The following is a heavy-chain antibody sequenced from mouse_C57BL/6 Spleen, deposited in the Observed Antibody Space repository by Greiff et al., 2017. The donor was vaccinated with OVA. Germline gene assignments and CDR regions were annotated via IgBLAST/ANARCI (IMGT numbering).Heavy chain of an antibody. Sequence: EVKLVESGGDLVKPGGSLKLSCAASGFTFSSYGMSWVRQTPDKRLEWVATISSGGSYTYYPDSVKGRFTISRDNAKNTLYLQMSSLKSEDTAMYYGARAITTVVATDWYFDVWGTGTTVTVSS. J-gene: IGHJ1*03. V-gene: IGHV5-6*01. CDR3: ARAITTVVATDWYFDV. CDR2: ISSGGSYT. D-gene: IGHD1-1*01. CDR1: GFTFSSYG.